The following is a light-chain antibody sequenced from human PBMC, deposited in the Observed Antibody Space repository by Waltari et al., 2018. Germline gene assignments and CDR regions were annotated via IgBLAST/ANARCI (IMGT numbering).Light chain of an antibody. J-gene: IGKJ4*01. CDR2: AAS. CDR3: QQGKTFPLT. V-gene: IGKV1-12*01. Sequence: DLQMTQSPSSVSASVGDRVNISCRASHDISSYLAWYQQKPGKAPKLLIYAASSLLSGVPSRFSGSGSGTDFTLTISSLQADDSATYYCQQGKTFPLTFGGGTKVEI. CDR1: HDISSY.